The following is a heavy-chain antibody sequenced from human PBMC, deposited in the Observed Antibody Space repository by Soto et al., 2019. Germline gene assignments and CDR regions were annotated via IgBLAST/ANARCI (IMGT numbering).Heavy chain of an antibody. CDR3: AHSSAAGTVDY. CDR2: IIPIFGTA. J-gene: IGHJ4*02. CDR1: GGTFSSYA. V-gene: IGHV1-69*01. D-gene: IGHD6-13*01. Sequence: QVQLVQSGAEVKKPGSSVKVSCKASGGTFSSYAISWLRHAPGQWLEWMGGIIPIFGTANYAQKFQVRVTITADESTSTAYMELSSLRSEDTAVYYCAHSSAAGTVDYWGQGTLVTVSS.